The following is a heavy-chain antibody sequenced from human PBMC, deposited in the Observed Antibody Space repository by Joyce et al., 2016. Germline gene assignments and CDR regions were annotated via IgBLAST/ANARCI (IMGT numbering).Heavy chain of an antibody. V-gene: IGHV3-30*02. Sequence: QVRLVESGGGVVQPGGSLRLSCVASGFSFRDYGMHWVRQAPGKGLEWVALIAFDGSTQYVESVRVRFNISRDNSKSIIHLQMNGLTTDDTAVYYCAKQISRALPDYFYAMDVWGQGTTVIVSS. CDR3: AKQISRALPDYFYAMDV. CDR1: GFSFRDYG. CDR2: IAFDGSTQ. J-gene: IGHJ6*02. D-gene: IGHD2/OR15-2a*01.